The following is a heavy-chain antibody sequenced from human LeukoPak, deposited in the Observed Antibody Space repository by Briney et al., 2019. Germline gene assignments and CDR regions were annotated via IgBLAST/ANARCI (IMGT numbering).Heavy chain of an antibody. CDR1: GYTFTRHY. CDR3: AREMGYSSSKQHLDY. Sequence: ASVKVSCKASGYTFTRHYMHWVRQAPGQGLEWMGLINPNSGGTNYTQKFQGRVTMTRDTSISTAYMELSRLRSDDTAVYYCAREMGYSSSKQHLDYWGQGTLVTVSS. V-gene: IGHV1-2*02. D-gene: IGHD6-6*01. J-gene: IGHJ4*02. CDR2: INPNSGGT.